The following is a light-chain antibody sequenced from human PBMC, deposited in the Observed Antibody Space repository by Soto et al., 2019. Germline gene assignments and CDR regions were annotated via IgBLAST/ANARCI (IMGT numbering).Light chain of an antibody. V-gene: IGLV2-23*01. CDR3: CSFGGTFTV. Sequence: QSALTQPASVSGSPGQSITISCTGTSSDVGGYDLVSWYQQHPGKAPKLLIYESTKRPSGVSNRFSGSQSGNTASLTISGLQAEDEADYYCCSFGGTFTVFGGGTKLTVL. J-gene: IGLJ2*01. CDR1: SSDVGGYDL. CDR2: EST.